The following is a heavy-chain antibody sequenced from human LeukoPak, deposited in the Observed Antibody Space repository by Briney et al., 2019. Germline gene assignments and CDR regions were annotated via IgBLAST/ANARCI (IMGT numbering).Heavy chain of an antibody. J-gene: IGHJ4*01. V-gene: IGHV4-31*03. D-gene: IGHD3-22*01. CDR1: GGSTSRGTYY. Sequence: ASETLSLTCTVSGGSTSRGTYYWTWIRQLPGKGLEWIGYIRDGRRSYYNPSLKSRISTSVDASKNQFSLKLSSLTAADTAVYYCARDSSGYYYFDSWGHGTLVTVSS. CDR2: IRDGRRS. CDR3: ARDSSGYYYFDS.